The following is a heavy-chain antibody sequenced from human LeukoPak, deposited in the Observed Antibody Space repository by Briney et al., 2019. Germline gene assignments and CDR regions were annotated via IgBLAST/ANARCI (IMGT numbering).Heavy chain of an antibody. J-gene: IGHJ5*02. CDR3: ATEWFGELLSRWFDP. CDR1: GYTFTSYY. Sequence: ASVKVSCKASGYTFTSYYMHWVRQAPGQGLEWMGGIIPIFGTANYAQKFQGRVTITADESTSTAYMELSSLRSEDTAVYYCATEWFGELLSRWFDPWGQGTLVTVSS. V-gene: IGHV1-69*13. CDR2: IIPIFGTA. D-gene: IGHD3-10*01.